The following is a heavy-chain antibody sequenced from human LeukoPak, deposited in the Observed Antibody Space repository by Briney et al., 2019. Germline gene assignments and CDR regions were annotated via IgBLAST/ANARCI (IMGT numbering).Heavy chain of an antibody. CDR1: GFTFSSYA. D-gene: IGHD6-19*01. CDR2: ISGSGGST. J-gene: IGHJ4*02. Sequence: GGSLRLSCAASGFTFSSYAMSWVRQARRKGLEWVSSISGSGGSTYYADSVKGRFTISRDNSKNTLYLQMNSLRAEDTAVYYCAKDDHGGSGWRDYFDYWGQGTLVTVSS. V-gene: IGHV3-23*01. CDR3: AKDDHGGSGWRDYFDY.